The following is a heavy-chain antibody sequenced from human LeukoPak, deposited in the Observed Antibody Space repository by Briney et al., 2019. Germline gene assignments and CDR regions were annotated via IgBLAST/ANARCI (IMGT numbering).Heavy chain of an antibody. CDR3: TTWGGSFSRY. V-gene: IGHV3-15*01. Sequence: GGSLRLSCAASGFTFSNAWMAWVCQAPGKGLVFVGRIRNKSDGGTADSADPLKGRFTIPRDDSTNTLYLQMNSLETEDTAVYYCTTWGGSFSRYWGQGTLVTVSS. D-gene: IGHD1-26*01. CDR2: IRNKSDGGTA. CDR1: GFTFSNAW. J-gene: IGHJ4*02.